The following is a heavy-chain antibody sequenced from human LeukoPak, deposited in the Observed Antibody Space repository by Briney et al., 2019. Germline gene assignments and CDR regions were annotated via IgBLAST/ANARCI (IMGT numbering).Heavy chain of an antibody. J-gene: IGHJ4*02. V-gene: IGHV3-30*03. CDR3: ARPALI. Sequence: GRSLRLSCAASGFTFSSYGMHWVRQAPGKGLEWVAVVSYDGSNKYYADSVKGRFTISRDNAKNSLYLQMNSLRAEDTAVYYCARPALIWGQGTLVTVSS. CDR2: VSYDGSNK. CDR1: GFTFSSYG. D-gene: IGHD2-2*01.